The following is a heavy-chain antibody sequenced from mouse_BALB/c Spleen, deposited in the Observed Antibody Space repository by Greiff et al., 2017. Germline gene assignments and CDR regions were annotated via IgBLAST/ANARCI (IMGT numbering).Heavy chain of an antibody. J-gene: IGHJ2*01. CDR2: IDTSDSYT. V-gene: IGHV1-69*01. Sequence: QVQLQQPGAELVMPGASVKMSCKASGYTFTDYWMHWVKQRPGQGLEWIGAIDTSDSYTSYNQKFKGKATLTVDESSSTAYMQLSSLTSEDSAVYYCARGEDYGSSLDYWGKGTTLTVSS. D-gene: IGHD1-1*01. CDR1: GYTFTDYW. CDR3: ARGEDYGSSLDY.